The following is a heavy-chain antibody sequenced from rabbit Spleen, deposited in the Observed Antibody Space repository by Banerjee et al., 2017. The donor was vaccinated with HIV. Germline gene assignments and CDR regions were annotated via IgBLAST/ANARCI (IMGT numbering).Heavy chain of an antibody. Sequence: QQQLVESGGDLVKPGASLTLTCTASGFSFSSNWICWVRQAPGKGLEWIACIATGIDVPYYVNWAKGRFTISKASSTTVTLQMTSLTVADTATYFCARGTYNSYELWGPGTLVTVS. CDR3: ARGTYNSYEL. J-gene: IGHJ4*01. V-gene: IGHV1S45*01. D-gene: IGHD6-1*01. CDR1: GFSFSSNW. CDR2: IATGIDVP.